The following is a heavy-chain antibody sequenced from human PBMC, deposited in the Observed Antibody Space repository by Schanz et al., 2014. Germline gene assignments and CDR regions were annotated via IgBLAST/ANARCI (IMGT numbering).Heavy chain of an antibody. J-gene: IGHJ4*02. Sequence: EVQLVESGGGLVQPGGSLRLSCAASGLTLTDYWMHWVRQAPGKGPEWISHIRADGRMSNYAASVEGRFTISRDVAKNTLYLQMFSLRAEDMGVYYCAGGKTTGLDYWGQGTQVAVSS. CDR1: GLTLTDYW. CDR2: IRADGRMS. D-gene: IGHD4-4*01. CDR3: AGGKTTGLDY. V-gene: IGHV3-74*01.